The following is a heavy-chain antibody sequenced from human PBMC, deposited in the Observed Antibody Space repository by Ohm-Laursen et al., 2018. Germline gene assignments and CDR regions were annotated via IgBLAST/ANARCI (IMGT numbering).Heavy chain of an antibody. J-gene: IGHJ4*02. CDR2: INPNSGGT. D-gene: IGHD3-22*01. CDR3: ARGIITMIVVVTDELDY. V-gene: IGHV1-2*02. CDR1: GYTFTGYY. Sequence: SVKVSCKASGYTFTGYYMHWVRQAPGQGLEWMGWINPNSGGTNYAQKFRGRVTMTRDTSISTAYMELSRLRSDDTAVYYCARGIITMIVVVTDELDYWGQGTLVTVSS.